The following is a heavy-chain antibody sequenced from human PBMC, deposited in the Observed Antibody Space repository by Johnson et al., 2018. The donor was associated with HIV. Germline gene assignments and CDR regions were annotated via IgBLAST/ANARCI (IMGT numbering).Heavy chain of an antibody. Sequence: VQLVESGGGLVKPGGSLRLSCAASGFTFSNAWMSWVRQAPGKGLEWVGRIKSKTDGGTTDYAAPVKGRFTISRDDSKNTLYLQMNSLKTEDTAVYYCARGGCSSTSCYIPDAFDIWGQGTMVTVSS. CDR2: IKSKTDGGTT. CDR1: GFTFSNAW. J-gene: IGHJ3*02. CDR3: ARGGCSSTSCYIPDAFDI. D-gene: IGHD2-2*02. V-gene: IGHV3-15*01.